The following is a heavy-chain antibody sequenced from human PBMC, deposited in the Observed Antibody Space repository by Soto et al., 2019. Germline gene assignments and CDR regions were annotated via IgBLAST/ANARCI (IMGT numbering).Heavy chain of an antibody. V-gene: IGHV1-2*02. D-gene: IGHD6-25*01. CDR2: INANNGGA. J-gene: IGHJ5*02. Sequence: QVQLVQSGAEVKKPGASVKVSCKASGYTFTDYHIHWVRQAPGQGLEFMGCINANNGGAGSAQPCQGRVTVTRDTSNTTVYMERINLRSDDTAVYYCAREGGSETLQPSYNWFDTWGQGTLVTVSS. CDR3: AREGGSETLQPSYNWFDT. CDR1: GYTFTDYH.